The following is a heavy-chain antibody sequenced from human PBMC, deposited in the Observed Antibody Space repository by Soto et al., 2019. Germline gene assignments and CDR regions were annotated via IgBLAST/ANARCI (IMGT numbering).Heavy chain of an antibody. CDR2: ISHDGSNK. V-gene: IGHV3-30-3*01. CDR3: ARVSIAVAGIAYYFDY. CDR1: GFSFSSCA. D-gene: IGHD6-19*01. J-gene: IGHJ4*02. Sequence: QVQLVASGGGVVQPGRSLRLSCAASGFSFSSCAMHWVRQAPGKGLEWVAVISHDGSNKYYADSVKGRFTISRDNSKNTLYLQMNSLRPEDTAVYYCARVSIAVAGIAYYFDYWGQGTLVTVSS.